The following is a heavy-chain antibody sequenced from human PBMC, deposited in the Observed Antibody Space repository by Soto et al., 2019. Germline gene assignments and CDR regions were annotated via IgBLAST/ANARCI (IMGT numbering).Heavy chain of an antibody. CDR1: GFTFSSYG. CDR3: ARDRTQSTYSSSYFDY. J-gene: IGHJ4*02. V-gene: IGHV3-33*01. D-gene: IGHD6-6*01. Sequence: GGSLRLSRAASGFTFSSYGMHWVRQAPGKGLEWVAVIWYDGSNKYYADSVKGRFTISRDNSKNTLYLQMNSLRAEDTAVYYCARDRTQSTYSSSYFDYWGQGTLVTVSS. CDR2: IWYDGSNK.